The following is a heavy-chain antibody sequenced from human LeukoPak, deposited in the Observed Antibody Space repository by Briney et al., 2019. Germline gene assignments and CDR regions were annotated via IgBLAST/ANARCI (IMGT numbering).Heavy chain of an antibody. V-gene: IGHV3-66*01. CDR1: GFTVRTTF. J-gene: IGHJ4*02. CDR2: IYTDDST. CDR3: ATSSRANLGDY. D-gene: IGHD1-14*01. Sequence: PGGSLRLSCAASGFTVRTTFMSWVRQAPGEGLEWVSIIYTDDSTYYADSVKCRFTISRDNSRDTLFLQMNSVRAEDTALYYCATSSRANLGDYWGQGTLVTVSS.